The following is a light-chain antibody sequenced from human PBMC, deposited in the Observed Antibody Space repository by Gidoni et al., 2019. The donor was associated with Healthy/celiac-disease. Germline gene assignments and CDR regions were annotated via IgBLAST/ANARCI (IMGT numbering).Light chain of an antibody. CDR3: QQVNSYPQELT. V-gene: IGKV1-13*02. CDR2: DAS. CDR1: QGISSA. J-gene: IGKJ4*01. Sequence: IHLTPSPSSLSASVGDRVTITCRESQGISSALAWYQQKPGKAPKLLNYDASSLESGVPSRFSGRGFGKDLTITIRSLQPEEFATYYCQQVNSYPQELTFAGXTKVEIK.